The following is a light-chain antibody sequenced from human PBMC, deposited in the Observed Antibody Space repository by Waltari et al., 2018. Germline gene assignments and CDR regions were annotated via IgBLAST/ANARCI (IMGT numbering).Light chain of an antibody. Sequence: DIQMTQSPSTLSASVGDRVTITCRASQRITSWLARYQQIPGKPPKLLIYKASTLESGVPSRFSGSGSGTEFTLTISSLQPDDFATYYCQQYNSYPWTFGHGTKVELK. V-gene: IGKV1-5*03. CDR2: KAS. J-gene: IGKJ1*01. CDR1: QRITSW. CDR3: QQYNSYPWT.